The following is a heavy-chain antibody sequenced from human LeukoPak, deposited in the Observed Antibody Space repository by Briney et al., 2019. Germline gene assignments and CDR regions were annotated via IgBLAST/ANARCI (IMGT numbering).Heavy chain of an antibody. CDR3: ATDFAYYYGSGRKPHFDY. J-gene: IGHJ4*02. D-gene: IGHD3-10*01. Sequence: ASVKVSCKVSGYTLTELSMHWVRQAPGKGLEWMGGFDPEDGETIYAQKFQGRVTMTEDTSTDTAYMELSSLRSEDTAVYYCATDFAYYYGSGRKPHFDYWGQGTLVTVSS. CDR1: GYTLTELS. V-gene: IGHV1-24*01. CDR2: FDPEDGET.